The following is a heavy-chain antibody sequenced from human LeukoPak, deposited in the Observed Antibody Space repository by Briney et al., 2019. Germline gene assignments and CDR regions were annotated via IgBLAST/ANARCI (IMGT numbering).Heavy chain of an antibody. J-gene: IGHJ4*02. V-gene: IGHV4-34*01. CDR1: GGSFSAYY. D-gene: IGHD2-2*01. CDR3: ARGRGDIVVVPAAVREPAFHY. CDR2: INHSGNT. Sequence: SETLSLTCAVYGGSFSAYYWSWIRQPPGKGLEWIGEINHSGNTNYNPSLESRVTISVDTSKNQFSLKLSSVTAADTAVYYCARGRGDIVVVPAAVREPAFHYWGQGTLVTVPS.